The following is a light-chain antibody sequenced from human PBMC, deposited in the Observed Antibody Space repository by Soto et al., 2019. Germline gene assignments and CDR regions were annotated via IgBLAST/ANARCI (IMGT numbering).Light chain of an antibody. CDR1: QSINW. J-gene: IGKJ1*01. CDR3: QHYDTYSPMWT. Sequence: DIQLAQSPSTLSASVGDRITITCRATQSINWLAWYQQKPGKAPKLLIFEASSLESGVPSRFSGSGSGTEITLTNSSLQPDDLGTYYCQHYDTYSPMWTLGQRTKVDVK. CDR2: EAS. V-gene: IGKV1-5*03.